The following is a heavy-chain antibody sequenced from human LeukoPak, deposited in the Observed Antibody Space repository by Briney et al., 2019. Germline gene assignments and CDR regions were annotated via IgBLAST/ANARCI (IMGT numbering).Heavy chain of an antibody. D-gene: IGHD2-15*01. J-gene: IGHJ2*01. V-gene: IGHV3-74*01. CDR2: INSDGSVT. CDR1: GFTSNNYW. CDR3: ARGCSGGTCYLRWYFDL. Sequence: PGGSLRLSCAASGFTSNNYWMHWVRQAPGKGLVWVSRINSDGSVTTYADSVKGRFTISRGNAKNTLYLQVNSLRAEDTAVYYCARGCSGGTCYLRWYFDLWGRGTLVTVSS.